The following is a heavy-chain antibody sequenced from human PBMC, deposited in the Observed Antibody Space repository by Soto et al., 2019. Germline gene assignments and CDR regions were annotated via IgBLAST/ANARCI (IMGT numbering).Heavy chain of an antibody. D-gene: IGHD5-18*01. Sequence: SGPTLVNPTQTLTLTCTFSGFSLSTSGMRVSWIRQPPGKALEWLARIDWDDDKFYSTSLKTRLTISKDTSKNQVVLTMTNMDPVGTATYYCARGFYSYHNWFDPWGQGTLVTVS. CDR3: ARGFYSYHNWFDP. J-gene: IGHJ5*02. V-gene: IGHV2-70*04. CDR1: GFSLSTSGMR. CDR2: IDWDDDK.